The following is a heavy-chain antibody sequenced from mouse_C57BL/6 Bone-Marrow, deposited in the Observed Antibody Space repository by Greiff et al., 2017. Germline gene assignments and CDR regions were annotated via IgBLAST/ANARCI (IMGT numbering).Heavy chain of an antibody. D-gene: IGHD1-1*01. J-gene: IGHJ1*03. CDR3: ARSRATVVTYGDYCYFDV. CDR2: SYPRDGST. V-gene: IGHV1-78*01. CDR1: GYTFTDYT. Sequence: VQLQPSVAELVKPGASVKISCKVSGYTFTDYTIHWMKQRPEQGLEWIGYSYPRDGSTKYNEKCKGKATLTAAKSSSTAYMQLNSLTSEDSAVYFCARSRATVVTYGDYCYFDVWGTGTTVTVSS.